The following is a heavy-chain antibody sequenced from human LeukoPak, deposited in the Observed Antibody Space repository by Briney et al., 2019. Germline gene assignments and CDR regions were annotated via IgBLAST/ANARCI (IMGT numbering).Heavy chain of an antibody. V-gene: IGHV4-38-2*02. CDR2: IYHSGST. CDR3: ARKGPASYYYDTSGYFWFEY. D-gene: IGHD3-22*01. Sequence: SETLSLTCSVSGYSIISGHYWGWIRQPPGKGLEWIASIYHSGSTYYKLSLKSRVTISVDTSKNQFSLKVNSVTAADTAVYYCARKGPASYYYDTSGYFWFEYWGQGTQVTVSS. CDR1: GYSIISGHY. J-gene: IGHJ4*02.